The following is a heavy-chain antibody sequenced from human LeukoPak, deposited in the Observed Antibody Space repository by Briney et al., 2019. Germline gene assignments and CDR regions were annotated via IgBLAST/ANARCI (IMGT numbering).Heavy chain of an antibody. CDR2: IYHSGRT. CDR1: GYSISSGYY. V-gene: IGHV4-38-2*02. J-gene: IGHJ6*03. Sequence: SETLSLTCTVSGYSISSGYYWGWIRQPPGKGLEWIGSIYHSGRTYYNPSLKSRVTISVDTSKNQISLKLSSVTAADTAVYYCARVALGNPPVNYYYYMDVWGKGTTVTVSS. D-gene: IGHD4-23*01. CDR3: ARVALGNPPVNYYYYMDV.